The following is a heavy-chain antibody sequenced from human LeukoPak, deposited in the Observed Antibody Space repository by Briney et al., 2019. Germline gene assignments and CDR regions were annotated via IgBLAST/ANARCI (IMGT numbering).Heavy chain of an antibody. CDR2: IYSGGST. D-gene: IGHD6-19*01. Sequence: GGSLRLSCAASGFTVSSNYMSWVRQAPGKGLKWVSVIYSGGSTYYADSVKGRFTISRDNSKNTLYLQMNSLRAEDTAVYYCAREGRIAVAGTNYYGMDVWGQGTTVTVSS. J-gene: IGHJ6*02. CDR1: GFTVSSNY. V-gene: IGHV3-53*01. CDR3: AREGRIAVAGTNYYGMDV.